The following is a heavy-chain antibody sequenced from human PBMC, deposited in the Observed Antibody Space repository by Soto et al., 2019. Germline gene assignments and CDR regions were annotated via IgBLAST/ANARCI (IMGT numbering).Heavy chain of an antibody. V-gene: IGHV4-34*01. Sequence: PSETLSLTCAVYGWSFSGYYWTWIRQPPGTGLEWIGEINHSGSTNYNPSLKSRVTISVDKSKNQFSLKLRSVTAADTAVYYCARMDGGYGGGVDYCGQGTPVPVAS. J-gene: IGHJ1*01. CDR2: INHSGST. CDR1: GWSFSGYY. CDR3: ARMDGGYGGGVDY. D-gene: IGHD5-12*01.